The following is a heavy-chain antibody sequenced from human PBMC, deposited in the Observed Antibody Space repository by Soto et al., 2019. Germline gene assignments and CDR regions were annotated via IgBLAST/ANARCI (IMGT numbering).Heavy chain of an antibody. J-gene: IGHJ5*02. D-gene: IGHD2-15*01. CDR2: ISGSGGST. V-gene: IGHV3-23*01. CDR1: GFTFSSYA. Sequence: GGSLRLSCAASGFTFSSYAMSWVRQAPGKGLEWVSAISGSGGSTYYADSVKGRFTISRDNSKNTLYLQMNSLRAEDTAVYYCAPEPDSVVVVAATFNWFYPWGQGTLVPVSS. CDR3: APEPDSVVVVAATFNWFYP.